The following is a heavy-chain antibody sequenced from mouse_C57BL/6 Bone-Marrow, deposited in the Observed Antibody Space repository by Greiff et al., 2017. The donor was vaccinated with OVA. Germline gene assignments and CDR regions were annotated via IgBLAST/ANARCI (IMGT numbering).Heavy chain of an antibody. J-gene: IGHJ2*01. CDR2: IYPGDGDT. CDR1: GYAFSSSW. D-gene: IGHD2-4*01. V-gene: IGHV1-82*01. Sequence: VKLVESGPELVKPGASVKISCKASGYAFSSSWMNWVKQRPGKGLEWIGRIYPGDGDTNYNGKFKGKATLTADKSSSTAYMQLSSLTSEDSAVYFCARGGLRRTVPFDYWGQGTTLTVSS. CDR3: ARGGLRRTVPFDY.